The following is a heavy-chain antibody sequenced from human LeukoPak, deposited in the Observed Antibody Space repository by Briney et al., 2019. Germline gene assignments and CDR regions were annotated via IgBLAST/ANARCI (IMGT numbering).Heavy chain of an antibody. V-gene: IGHV5-51*01. CDR3: ARHARFGELRKPKRPFDY. J-gene: IGHJ4*02. CDR2: IYPGDSDT. D-gene: IGHD3-10*02. Sequence: GESLKISCKGSGYSFTSYWIGWVRQMPGKGLEWMGIIYPGDSDTRYSPSFQGQVTISADKSISTAYLQWSSLKASDTAMYYCARHARFGELRKPKRPFDYWGQGTLVTVSS. CDR1: GYSFTSYW.